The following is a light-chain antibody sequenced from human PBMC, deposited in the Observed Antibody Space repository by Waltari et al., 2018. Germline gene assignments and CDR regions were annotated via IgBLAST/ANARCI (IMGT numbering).Light chain of an antibody. CDR1: QRLLYTSNNKNY. CDR2: WAS. V-gene: IGKV4-1*01. J-gene: IGKJ4*01. Sequence: IVMTQSPDSLAVSLGERSTINCTSSQRLLYTSNNKNYFAWYQQKPGQPPNVLIYWASARKSGVPDRFRGSGSGTDFTLTISSLQAEDVAVYYCQQYYRTPLTFGGGTKVVI. CDR3: QQYYRTPLT.